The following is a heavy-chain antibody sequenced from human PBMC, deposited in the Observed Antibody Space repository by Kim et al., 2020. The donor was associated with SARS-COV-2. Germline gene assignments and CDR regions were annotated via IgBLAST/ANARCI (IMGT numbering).Heavy chain of an antibody. J-gene: IGHJ5*02. CDR3: ARHVSRSASSGRHCDR. D-gene: IGHD3-16*01. CDR1: GYNFAMYW. Sequence: GESLKISCKGSGYNFAMYWIGWVRQTPGKGLEWMGIIYPSDSRTTYTPSFQGHVTISADKSINTAYLQWDSLEASDTAIYYCARHVSRSASSGRHCDRWGQGTLVTVSS. CDR2: IYPSDSRT. V-gene: IGHV5-51*01.